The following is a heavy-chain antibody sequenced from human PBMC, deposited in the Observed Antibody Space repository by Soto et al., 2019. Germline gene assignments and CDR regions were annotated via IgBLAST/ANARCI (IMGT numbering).Heavy chain of an antibody. J-gene: IGHJ5*02. CDR3: ARHVPPRGRYSGSYFGWFDP. CDR1: GGSISSSSYY. D-gene: IGHD1-26*01. CDR2: IYYSGST. V-gene: IGHV4-39*01. Sequence: QLQLQESGPGLVKPSETLSLTCTVSGGSISSSSYYWGWIRQPPGKGLEWIGSIYYSGSTYYNPALKSRFTISVDTSKDPFSLKLSSVTAADTAVYYWARHVPPRGRYSGSYFGWFDPWGQGTLVTVSS.